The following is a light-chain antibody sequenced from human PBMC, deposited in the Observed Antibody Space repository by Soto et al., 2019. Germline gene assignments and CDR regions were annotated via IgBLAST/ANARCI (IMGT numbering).Light chain of an antibody. CDR1: QDISGY. Sequence: QLTQSPSSLSASMGDRVTITCRASQDISGYLAWYQQQPGKAPKLLIYAASTLHSGVPTRFSGSGSGTEFILTIGRLQPDDFATYYCQHLAGTFGQGTKLEMK. V-gene: IGKV1-9*01. CDR3: QHLAGT. J-gene: IGKJ2*01. CDR2: AAS.